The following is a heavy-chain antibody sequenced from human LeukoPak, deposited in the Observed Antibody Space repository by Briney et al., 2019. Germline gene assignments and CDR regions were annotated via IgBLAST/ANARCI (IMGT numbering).Heavy chain of an antibody. CDR1: GGTFSSYA. V-gene: IGHV1-2*02. J-gene: IGHJ5*02. CDR3: ATAYVDIVASGRFDP. Sequence: ASVKVSCKASGGTFSSYAISWVRQAPGQGLEWMGWINPNSGGTNYAQKFQGRVTMTRDTSISTAYMELSRLRSDDTAVYYCATAYVDIVASGRFDPWGQGTLVTVSS. D-gene: IGHD5-12*01. CDR2: INPNSGGT.